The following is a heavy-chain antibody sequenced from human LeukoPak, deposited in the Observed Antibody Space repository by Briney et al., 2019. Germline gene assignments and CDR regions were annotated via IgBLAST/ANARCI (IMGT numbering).Heavy chain of an antibody. D-gene: IGHD3-9*01. V-gene: IGHV4-61*01. J-gene: IGHJ4*02. Sequence: ETLSLTCTVSGVSISSVSITSCYWSWIRQPPGKGLEWIGYIYYSGSTNYNPSLKSRVTMSVDTSKNEFSLSLSSVTAADTAVYYCARGLRYFDWLPVFDYWGQGTLVTVSS. CDR1: GVSISSVSITSCY. CDR2: IYYSGST. CDR3: ARGLRYFDWLPVFDY.